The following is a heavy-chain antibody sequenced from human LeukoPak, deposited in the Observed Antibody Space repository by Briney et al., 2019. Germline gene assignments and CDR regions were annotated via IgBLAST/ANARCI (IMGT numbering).Heavy chain of an antibody. J-gene: IGHJ5*02. V-gene: IGHV4-59*01. CDR2: IYYSGST. CDR3: ARAHGSGSYGWFDP. Sequence: SETLSLTCTVSGGSISSYYWSWLRQPPGKGLEWIGYIYYSGSTNYNPSLKSRVTISVDTSKNQFSLKLSSVTAADTAVYYCARAHGSGSYGWFDPWGQGTLVTVSS. CDR1: GGSISSYY. D-gene: IGHD3-10*01.